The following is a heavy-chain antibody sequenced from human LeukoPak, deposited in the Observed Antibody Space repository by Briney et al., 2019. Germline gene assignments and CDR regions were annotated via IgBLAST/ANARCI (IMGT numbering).Heavy chain of an antibody. D-gene: IGHD3-16*02. CDR1: GSTFSDHY. CDR2: IRNKVNSYTT. Sequence: GGSLRLSCAASGSTFSDHYMDWVRQAPGKGPEWVGRIRNKVNSYTTEYAASVKGRFTVSRDDSKNSLYLQMNSLKPEDTAVYYRVRGYPAGSYFDPRGQGTLVTVSS. CDR3: VRGYPAGSYFDP. J-gene: IGHJ5*02. V-gene: IGHV3-72*01.